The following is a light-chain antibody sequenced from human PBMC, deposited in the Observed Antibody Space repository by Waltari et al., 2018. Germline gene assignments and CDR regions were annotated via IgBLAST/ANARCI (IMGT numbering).Light chain of an antibody. CDR3: ATWDDSLSGRV. J-gene: IGLJ3*02. V-gene: IGLV1-44*01. CDR1: TSTIGTNT. Sequence: QSVLTQPPSTSGTPGQRVTISCSGSTSTIGTNTLTWYQLLPGPAPKTVIFANYHRPSGVPDRFSASKSGTSASLVISGLQSEDEADYFCATWDDSLSGRVFGGGTKVTVL. CDR2: ANY.